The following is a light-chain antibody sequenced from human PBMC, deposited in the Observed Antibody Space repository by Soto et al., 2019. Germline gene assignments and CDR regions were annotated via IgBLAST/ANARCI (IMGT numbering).Light chain of an antibody. CDR3: QHYGNSLT. V-gene: IGKV3-20*01. J-gene: IGKJ4*01. CDR2: GAS. Sequence: DIVSTQSPGTLSLSPGESVTLSCRASQSVSSSHLAWYQQKPGQAPRLFIYGASRRATGIPDRFSGSGSGTDFTLTISRLQPEDFAVYSCQHYGNSLTFGGGTKVEIK. CDR1: QSVSSSH.